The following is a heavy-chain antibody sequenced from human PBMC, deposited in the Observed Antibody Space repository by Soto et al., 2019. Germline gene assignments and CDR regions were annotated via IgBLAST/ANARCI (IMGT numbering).Heavy chain of an antibody. J-gene: IGHJ4*02. D-gene: IGHD3-10*01. CDR3: ARDNGDGSGIGGY. Sequence: QVQLVESGGGVVQPGRSLRLSCAASGFTLSSYAMHWVRQAPGKGLEWVAVISYDGSNKYYADSVKGRFTVSTDNSKNTLYRQMNSLRAEDTAIYYCARDNGDGSGIGGYWGQGTLVTVSS. CDR1: GFTLSSYA. V-gene: IGHV3-30-3*01. CDR2: ISYDGSNK.